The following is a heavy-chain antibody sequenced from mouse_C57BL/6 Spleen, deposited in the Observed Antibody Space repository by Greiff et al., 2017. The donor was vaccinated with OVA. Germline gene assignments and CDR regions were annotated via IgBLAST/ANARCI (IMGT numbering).Heavy chain of an antibody. Sequence: EVQRQQSVAELVRPGASVKLSCTASGFNIKNTYMHWVKQRPEQGLEWIGRIDPANGNTKYAPKFQGKATITADTSSNTAYLQLSSLTSEDTAIYYCAREPTSLNYYGSSLDYWGQGTTLTVSS. CDR2: IDPANGNT. CDR3: AREPTSLNYYGSSLDY. V-gene: IGHV14-3*01. J-gene: IGHJ2*01. D-gene: IGHD1-1*01. CDR1: GFNIKNTY.